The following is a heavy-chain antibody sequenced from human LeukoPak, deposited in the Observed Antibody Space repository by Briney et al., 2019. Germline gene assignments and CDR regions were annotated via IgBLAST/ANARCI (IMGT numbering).Heavy chain of an antibody. CDR2: IYYSGST. J-gene: IGHJ6*03. V-gene: IGHV4-39*07. D-gene: IGHD6-13*01. CDR1: GGSISSYY. CDR3: ARLSSSWRYYYYYMDV. Sequence: SETLSLTCTVSGGSISSYYWSWIRQPPGKGLEWIGSIYYSGSTYYNPSLKSRVTISVDTSKNQFSLKLSSVTAADTAVYYCARLSSSWRYYYYYMDVWGKGTTVTVSS.